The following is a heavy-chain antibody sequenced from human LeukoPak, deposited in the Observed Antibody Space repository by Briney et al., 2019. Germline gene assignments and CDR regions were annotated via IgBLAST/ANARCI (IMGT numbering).Heavy chain of an antibody. D-gene: IGHD3-3*02. CDR3: ARDAIFGDAFDI. CDR2: INSDGSSI. V-gene: IGHV3-74*01. J-gene: IGHJ3*02. CDR1: GFTFSSYW. Sequence: GGSLRLSCAAPGFTFSSYWMHWVRQAPGKGLVWVSRINSDGSSISYADSVKGRFTISRDNAKNTLYLQMNSLTAEDTAVYHCARDAIFGDAFDIWGQGTMVTVSS.